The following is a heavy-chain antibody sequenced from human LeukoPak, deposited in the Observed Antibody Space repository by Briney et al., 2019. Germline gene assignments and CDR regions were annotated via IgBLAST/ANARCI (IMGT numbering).Heavy chain of an antibody. D-gene: IGHD2-15*01. CDR2: IRQDGSDK. J-gene: IGHJ4*02. Sequence: GGSLRLFCAASGFTFSSNWMSWVRQAPGKGLEWVANIRQDGSDKYYMDSVKGRFTISRDNAKNSLSLQMNSLRVEDTAVYYCARDRDCGDGGCYPHFDYWGQGVRVTVSS. CDR1: GFTFSSNW. CDR3: ARDRDCGDGGCYPHFDY. V-gene: IGHV3-7*01.